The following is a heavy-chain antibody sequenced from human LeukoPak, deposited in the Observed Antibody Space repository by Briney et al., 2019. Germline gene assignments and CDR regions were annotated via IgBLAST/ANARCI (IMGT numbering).Heavy chain of an antibody. J-gene: IGHJ1*01. D-gene: IGHD6-6*01. CDR3: ARGGAARHHFQN. V-gene: IGHV4-59*13. CDR2: IYHSGST. Sequence: SETLSLTCIVSGGSISTYYWNWIRQPPGKGLEWIGYIYHSGSTNYNPSLQSRVTISVDTSKNQFSLNLNSVTAADTAVYYCARGGAARHHFQNWGQGTLVTVSS. CDR1: GGSISTYY.